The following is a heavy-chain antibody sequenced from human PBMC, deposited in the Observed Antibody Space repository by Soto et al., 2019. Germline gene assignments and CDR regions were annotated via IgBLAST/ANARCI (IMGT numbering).Heavy chain of an antibody. CDR3: ARGQGAAIGDYYYHGMDV. CDR2: IRSRANNFAT. D-gene: IGHD2-2*02. V-gene: IGHV3-73*01. J-gene: IGHJ6*02. CDR1: GFIFSGSA. Sequence: GGSLRLSCAASGFIFSGSAIHWVRQASGKGLEWVGRIRSRANNFATSSAASVKGRFTFSRDDSKNTAYLQMNTLKPEDTAVYYCARGQGAAIGDYYYHGMDVWGQGTTVTVS.